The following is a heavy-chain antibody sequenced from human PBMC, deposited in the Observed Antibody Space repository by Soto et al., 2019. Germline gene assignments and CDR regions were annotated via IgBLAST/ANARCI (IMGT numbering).Heavy chain of an antibody. CDR1: GFTFSNAW. J-gene: IGHJ3*02. CDR3: TTDDLGRYDILTCYWPNEAFDI. D-gene: IGHD3-9*01. V-gene: IGHV3-15*07. CDR2: IKSKTDGGTT. Sequence: GGSLRLSCAASGFTFSNAWMNWVRQAPGKGLEWVGRIKSKTDGGTTDYAAPVKGRFTISRDDSKNTLYLQMNSLKTEDTAVYYCTTDDLGRYDILTCYWPNEAFDIWGQGTMVTVSS.